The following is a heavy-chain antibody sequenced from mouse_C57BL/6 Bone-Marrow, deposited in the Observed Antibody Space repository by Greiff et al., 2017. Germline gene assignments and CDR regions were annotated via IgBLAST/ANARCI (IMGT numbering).Heavy chain of an antibody. CDR3: SRYWGAKDY. Sequence: EVQLVESGGGLVQPGGSLSLSCAASGFTFTDYYMSWVRQPPGKALEWLGFIRNKANGYTTEYSASVKGRFTISRDNSQSFLYLQMNALRAEDSATHSCSRYWGAKDYWGQLTSVTVSS. J-gene: IGHJ4*01. CDR2: IRNKANGYTT. V-gene: IGHV7-3*01. CDR1: GFTFTDYY.